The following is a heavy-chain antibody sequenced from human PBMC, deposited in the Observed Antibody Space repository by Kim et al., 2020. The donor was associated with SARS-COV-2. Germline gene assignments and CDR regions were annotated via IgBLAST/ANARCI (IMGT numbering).Heavy chain of an antibody. CDR1: GGSISSSSYY. D-gene: IGHD6-19*01. CDR3: ARSSGWYPFDY. CDR2: IYYSGST. J-gene: IGHJ4*02. Sequence: SETLSLTCTVSGGSISSSSYYWGWIRQPPGKGLEWIGSIYYSGSTYYNPSLKSRVTISVDTSKNQFSLKLSSVTAADTAVYYCARSSGWYPFDYWGQGTLVTVSS. V-gene: IGHV4-39*01.